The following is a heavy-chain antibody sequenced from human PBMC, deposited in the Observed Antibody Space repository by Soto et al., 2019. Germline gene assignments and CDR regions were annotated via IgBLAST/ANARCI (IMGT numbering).Heavy chain of an antibody. Sequence: GASVKVSCKASGYTFTSYGISWVRQAPGQGLEWMGWISAYNGNTNYAQKLQGRVTMTTDTSTSTAYMELRSLRSDDTAVYYCARVNAWGLTPVNKRYCSGGSCPRFDPWGQGTLVTVSS. J-gene: IGHJ5*02. V-gene: IGHV1-18*01. CDR3: ARVNAWGLTPVNKRYCSGGSCPRFDP. CDR1: GYTFTSYG. CDR2: ISAYNGNT. D-gene: IGHD2-15*01.